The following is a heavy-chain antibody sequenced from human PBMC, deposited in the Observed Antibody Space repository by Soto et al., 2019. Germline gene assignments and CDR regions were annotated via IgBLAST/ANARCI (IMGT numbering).Heavy chain of an antibody. Sequence: STFSTYSLNWVRQAPGKGLEWVSYISSSSSTIYYADSVKGRFTISRDNAKNSLYLQMNSLRAEDTAVYYCARDSGYSYRPLDYCGQGT. D-gene: IGHD5-18*01. V-gene: IGHV3-48*01. CDR2: ISSSSSTI. CDR1: STFSTYS. J-gene: IGHJ4*02. CDR3: ARDSGYSYRPLDY.